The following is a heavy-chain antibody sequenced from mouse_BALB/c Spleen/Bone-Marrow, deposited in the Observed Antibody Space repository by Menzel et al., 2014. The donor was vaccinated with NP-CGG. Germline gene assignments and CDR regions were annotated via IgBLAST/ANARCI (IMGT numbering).Heavy chain of an antibody. CDR3: ARVITTGYYGMDY. CDR1: GYTFTDYT. Sequence: QVQLQQSGAELVRPGVSVKIPCKGSGYTFTDYTMHWVKQSHAKSLEWIGVISTYYGDASYNQKFKGKATMTVDKSSSTAYMELARLTSEDSAIYYCARVITTGYYGMDYWGQGTSVTVSS. V-gene: IGHV1S137*01. J-gene: IGHJ4*01. D-gene: IGHD2-4*01. CDR2: ISTYYGDA.